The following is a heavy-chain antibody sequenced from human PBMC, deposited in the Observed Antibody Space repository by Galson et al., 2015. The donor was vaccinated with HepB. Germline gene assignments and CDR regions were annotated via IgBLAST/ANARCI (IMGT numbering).Heavy chain of an antibody. CDR1: GGSISSYF. J-gene: IGHJ4*02. D-gene: IGHD3-22*01. V-gene: IGHV4-59*08. Sequence: SETLSLTCTVSGGSISSYFWSWVRQPPGKGLEWIGNIYYSGSTNYNPSLKSRVTISVDTSKNQFSLKLSSVTAADTAVYYCARGVSGYYSEFDYWGQGTLVTVSS. CDR2: IYYSGST. CDR3: ARGVSGYYSEFDY.